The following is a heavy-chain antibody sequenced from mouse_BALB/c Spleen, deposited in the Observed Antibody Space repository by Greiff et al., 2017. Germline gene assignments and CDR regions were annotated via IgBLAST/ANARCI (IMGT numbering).Heavy chain of an antibody. V-gene: IGHV3-2*02. CDR2: ISYSGST. J-gene: IGHJ3*01. Sequence: EVKLQESGPGLVKPSQSLSLTCTVTGYSITSDYAWNWIRQFPGNKLEWMGYISYSGSTSYNPSLKSRISITRDTSKNQFFLQLNSVTTEDTATYYCARAYYRYDEAWFAYWGQGTLVTVSA. D-gene: IGHD2-14*01. CDR1: GYSITSDYA. CDR3: ARAYYRYDEAWFAY.